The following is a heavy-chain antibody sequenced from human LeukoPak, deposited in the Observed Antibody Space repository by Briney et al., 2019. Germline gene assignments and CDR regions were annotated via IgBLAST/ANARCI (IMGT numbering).Heavy chain of an antibody. CDR2: MNPNSGNT. V-gene: IGHV1-8*01. Sequence: ASVKVSCKASGYTFTDFDINWVRQAPGRGREWMGWMNPNSGNTVYAQKFQGRVTMTRDTSINTARMELTSLTSEDTAVYYCARALDRSYYYVYLSWGQGTVISVSS. D-gene: IGHD3-16*01. CDR1: GYTFTDFD. CDR3: ARALDRSYYYVYLS. J-gene: IGHJ4*02.